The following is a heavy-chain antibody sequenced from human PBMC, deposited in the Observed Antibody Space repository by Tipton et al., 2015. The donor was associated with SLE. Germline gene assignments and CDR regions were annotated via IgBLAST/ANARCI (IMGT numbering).Heavy chain of an antibody. Sequence: QVQLVQSGAEVKKPGASVKVSCKASGDTFSGYTINWVRQAPGQGLEWMGWTSPDSGETGLAQKFQARVTMTTNDSISTASMEVRSLTSEDTAMYYCARDSDDAFDIWGQGTMVTVSS. CDR1: GDTFSGYT. V-gene: IGHV1-8*01. D-gene: IGHD3/OR15-3a*01. CDR3: ARDSDDAFDI. J-gene: IGHJ3*02. CDR2: TSPDSGET.